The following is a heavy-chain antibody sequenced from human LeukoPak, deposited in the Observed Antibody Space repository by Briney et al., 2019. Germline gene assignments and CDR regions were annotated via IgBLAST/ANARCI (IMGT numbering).Heavy chain of an antibody. CDR3: AGYYGSGSGLDY. D-gene: IGHD3-10*01. J-gene: IGHJ4*02. V-gene: IGHV4-34*01. CDR2: INHSGST. Sequence: KPSETLSLTCAVYGGSFSGYYWSWIRQPPGRGLEWIGEINHSGSTNYNPSLKSRVTISVDTSKNQFSLKLSSVTAVDTAVYYCAGYYGSGSGLDYWGQGTLVTVSS. CDR1: GGSFSGYY.